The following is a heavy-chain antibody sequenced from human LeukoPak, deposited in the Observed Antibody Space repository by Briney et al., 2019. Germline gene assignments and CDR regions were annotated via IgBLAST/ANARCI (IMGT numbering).Heavy chain of an antibody. J-gene: IGHJ4*02. D-gene: IGHD4-23*01. CDR1: GGSISSSSYY. CDR3: SRPVTNGWNLLDY. Sequence: PSETLSLTCNVSGGSISSSSYYWDWIRQPPGKGLEWIGTIYYRGSTYYNPSLKSRVTISVDTSKNLFSLKLSSVTAADTAVYYCSRPVTNGWNLLDYWGQGTLVTVSS. V-gene: IGHV4-39*01. CDR2: IYYRGST.